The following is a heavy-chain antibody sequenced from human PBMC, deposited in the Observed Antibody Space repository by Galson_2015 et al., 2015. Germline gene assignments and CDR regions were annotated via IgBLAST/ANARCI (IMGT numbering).Heavy chain of an antibody. Sequence: SLRLSCAASGFTVSSNYMSWVRQAPGKGLEWVSVIYSGGSTYYADSVKGRFTISRDNSKNTLYLQMNSLRAEDTAVYYCARAPRGPLAAADPGAFDIWGQGTMVTVSS. CDR1: GFTVSSNY. D-gene: IGHD6-13*01. J-gene: IGHJ3*02. CDR2: IYSGGST. V-gene: IGHV3-53*01. CDR3: ARAPRGPLAAADPGAFDI.